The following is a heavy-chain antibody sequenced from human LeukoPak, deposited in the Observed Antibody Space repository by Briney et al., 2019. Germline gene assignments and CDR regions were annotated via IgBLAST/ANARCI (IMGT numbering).Heavy chain of an antibody. CDR1: GVSISSYY. CDR2: IYSSGST. D-gene: IGHD1-26*01. CDR3: ARLYSGSPGAFDI. Sequence: PSETLSLTCTVSGVSISSYYWSWIRQPAGKGLEWIGRIYSSGSTNYYPSLKSRVTMSVDTSRNQFSLKLSSVTAADTAVYYCARLYSGSPGAFDIWGRGTMVTVSS. V-gene: IGHV4-4*07. J-gene: IGHJ3*02.